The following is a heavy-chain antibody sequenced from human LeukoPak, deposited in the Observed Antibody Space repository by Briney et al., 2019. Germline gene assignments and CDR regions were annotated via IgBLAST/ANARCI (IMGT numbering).Heavy chain of an antibody. CDR1: GFTFSSYA. Sequence: GGSLRLSCAASGFTFSSYAMSWVRQAPGKGLEWVSAISGSGGSTYYADSVKGRFTISRDNSKNTLYLQMNSLRAEDTAVYYCAKEEWLRSPYSSSWYRVYWGQGTLVTVSS. D-gene: IGHD6-13*01. J-gene: IGHJ4*02. CDR2: ISGSGGST. V-gene: IGHV3-23*01. CDR3: AKEEWLRSPYSSSWYRVY.